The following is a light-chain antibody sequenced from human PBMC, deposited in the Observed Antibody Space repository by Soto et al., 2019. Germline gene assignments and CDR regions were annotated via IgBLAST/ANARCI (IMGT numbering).Light chain of an antibody. CDR2: DAS. V-gene: IGKV1-33*01. CDR1: QNINNY. CDR3: LLDFRYFWA. Sequence: DLQMTQSPSSLSASVGDRVTITCQASQNINNYLNWYQQKPGRAPKLLIYDASNLEAGVPSRFRGSGSGTDFTFTISRLQPEDIATYYCLLDFRYFWAFGQGTKVEIK. J-gene: IGKJ1*01.